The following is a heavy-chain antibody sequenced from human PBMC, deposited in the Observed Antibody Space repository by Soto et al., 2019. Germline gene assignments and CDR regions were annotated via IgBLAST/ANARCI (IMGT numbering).Heavy chain of an antibody. CDR3: ARPKVGAFWSCDI. J-gene: IGHJ3*02. CDR2: IYPGDAET. Sequence: GGSLKFSCKGSGYCFTRYWIGWVRQKPGQGLEWLGIIYPGDAETRYSPPFQGQVTISADKYISTAYLQWSSLKASHTAMYYCARPKVGAFWSCDIWGQGTMVTVSS. V-gene: IGHV5-51*01. D-gene: IGHD1-26*01. CDR1: GYCFTRYW.